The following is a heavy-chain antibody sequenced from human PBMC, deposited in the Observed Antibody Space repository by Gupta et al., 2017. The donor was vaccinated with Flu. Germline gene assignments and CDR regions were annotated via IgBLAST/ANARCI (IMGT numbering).Heavy chain of an antibody. V-gene: IGHV3-15*05. J-gene: IGHJ4*02. CDR2: MRSHFDGGTI. Sequence: EMQLVESGGGLVEPGGSLRLSCAASGFIFANAWMAWVRQAPGKGLEWVGRMRSHFDGGTIDYAAPVKGGFSISRDENRLYLQLTSLKTEDTAVYFCATDNGGFDSAPNFDHWGQGTLVTVSS. D-gene: IGHD3-16*01. CDR3: ATDNGGFDSAPNFDH. CDR1: GFIFANAW.